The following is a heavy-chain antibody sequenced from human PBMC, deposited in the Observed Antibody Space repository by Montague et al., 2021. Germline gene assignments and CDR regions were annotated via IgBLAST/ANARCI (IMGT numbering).Heavy chain of an antibody. CDR3: AREWGAFDS. CDR1: GGAISSFY. V-gene: IGHV4-59*01. D-gene: IGHD3-16*01. J-gene: IGHJ4*02. Sequence: SETLSLTCAASGGAISSFYWHWIRHSPGKGLEWIGEIYYNGNTKYDPSLKSRVTMSVDTSKNQFSLRLSSVTVADTAVYYCAREWGAFDSWGQGTLVTVSS. CDR2: IYYNGNT.